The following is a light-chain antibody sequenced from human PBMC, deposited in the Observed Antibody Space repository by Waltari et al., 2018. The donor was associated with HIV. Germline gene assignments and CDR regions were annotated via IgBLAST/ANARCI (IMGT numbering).Light chain of an antibody. CDR1: SSNLGPGYD. CDR2: GNS. V-gene: IGLV1-40*01. CDR3: QSYDSNLSGL. J-gene: IGLJ2*01. Sequence: QSELTQPPSVSAAPGQRVTISCTGSSSNLGPGYDVHWYQQVPGRAPKVVIYGNSNRPSGVPDRFSGSKSGSSASLVITGLQSEDEADYYCQSYDSNLSGLFGGGTKVTVL.